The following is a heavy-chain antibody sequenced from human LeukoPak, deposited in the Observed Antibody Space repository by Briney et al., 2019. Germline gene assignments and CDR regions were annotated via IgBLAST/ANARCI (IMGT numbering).Heavy chain of an antibody. V-gene: IGHV4-59*01. Sequence: SETLSLTCTVSGGSISSYYWSWIRKPPGKGLEWIGYIYYSGSTNYNPSLKSRVTISVDTSKNQFSLKLSSVTAADTAVYYCARAYYYGSGSYAFDIWGQGTMVTVSS. J-gene: IGHJ3*02. CDR1: GGSISSYY. CDR3: ARAYYYGSGSYAFDI. D-gene: IGHD3-10*01. CDR2: IYYSGST.